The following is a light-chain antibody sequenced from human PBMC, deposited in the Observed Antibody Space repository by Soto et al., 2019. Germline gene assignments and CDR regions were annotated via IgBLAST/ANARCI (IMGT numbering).Light chain of an antibody. J-gene: IGKJ1*01. CDR2: DAS. CDR1: QSVRSN. V-gene: IGKV3-15*01. CDR3: QQYENYWT. Sequence: EIVMTQSPATLSVSLGEGSTLSCRASQSVRSNLAWYQQKPGQAPRLLIYDASTRAPGIPARFSGSGSGTELTLTISSLQPDDCATYYCQQYENYWTFGQGTKVDIK.